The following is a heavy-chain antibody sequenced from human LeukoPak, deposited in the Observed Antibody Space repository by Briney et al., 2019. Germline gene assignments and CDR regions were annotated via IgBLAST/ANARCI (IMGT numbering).Heavy chain of an antibody. D-gene: IGHD2-8*01. Sequence: SETLSLTCAVSGGSISSYYWSWIRQPPGKGLEWIGYIYYSGSTNYNPSLKSRVTISVDTSKNQFSLKLSSVTAADTAVYYCARAVMFDAFDIWGQGTMVTVSS. CDR1: GGSISSYY. CDR3: ARAVMFDAFDI. CDR2: IYYSGST. V-gene: IGHV4-59*01. J-gene: IGHJ3*02.